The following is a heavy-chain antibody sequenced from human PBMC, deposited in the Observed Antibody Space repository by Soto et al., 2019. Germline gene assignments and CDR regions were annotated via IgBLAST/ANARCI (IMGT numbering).Heavy chain of an antibody. J-gene: IGHJ6*02. CDR1: GFTFSSYG. V-gene: IGHV3-30*18. D-gene: IGHD3-10*01. CDR3: AKGEMVRGVIISHYYGMDV. CDR2: ISYDGSNK. Sequence: VQLVESGGGVVQPGRSLRLSCAASGFTFSSYGMHWVRQAPGKGLEWVAVISYDGSNKYYADSVKGRFTISRDNSKNTLYLQMNSLRAEDTAVYYCAKGEMVRGVIISHYYGMDVWGQGTTVTVSS.